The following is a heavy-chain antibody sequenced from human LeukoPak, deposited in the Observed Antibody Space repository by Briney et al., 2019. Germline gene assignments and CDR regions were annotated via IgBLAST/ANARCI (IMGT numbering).Heavy chain of an antibody. CDR1: GGSLSGYY. J-gene: IGHJ4*02. Sequence: PSETLSLTCAVYGGSLSGYYWSWIRQPPGKGLEWIGEINHSGSTNYNPSLKSRVTISVDTSKNQFSLKLSSVTAADTAVYYCARGRQKAYWGQGTLVTVSS. CDR3: ARGRQKAY. V-gene: IGHV4-34*01. CDR2: INHSGST.